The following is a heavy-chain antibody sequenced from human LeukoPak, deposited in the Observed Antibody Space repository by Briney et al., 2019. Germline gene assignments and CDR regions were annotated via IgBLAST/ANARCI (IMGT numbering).Heavy chain of an antibody. V-gene: IGHV3-66*01. Sequence: PGGSLRLSCAGSGFTVSSSYMSWVRQAPGKGLEWVSVLYSGGSIFYADSVKGRFTISRDISKNMLYLQMNSLRADDTAVYYCAGGAISSWYADWGQGTLVTVSS. CDR2: LYSGGSI. J-gene: IGHJ4*02. CDR1: GFTVSSSY. D-gene: IGHD6-13*01. CDR3: AGGAISSWYAD.